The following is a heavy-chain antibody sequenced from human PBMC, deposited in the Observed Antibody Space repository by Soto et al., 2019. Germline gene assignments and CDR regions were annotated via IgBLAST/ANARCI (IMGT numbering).Heavy chain of an antibody. CDR2: IYSSGST. Sequence: SKTLSLTCTVTGGAISGYYWTWKRQSDGEGLEWIGRIYSSGSTNYNPSLKSRVTISLDTSMNYFSLRLGSVTAADTAVYYCARGQRFSDWFDPWGQGTLVTVSS. V-gene: IGHV4-4*07. J-gene: IGHJ5*02. D-gene: IGHD3-3*01. CDR1: GGAISGYY. CDR3: ARGQRFSDWFDP.